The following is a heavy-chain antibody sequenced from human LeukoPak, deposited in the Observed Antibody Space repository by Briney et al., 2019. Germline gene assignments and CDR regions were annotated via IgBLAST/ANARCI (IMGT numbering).Heavy chain of an antibody. Sequence: PGGSLRLSCAASGFTFSDYYMSWVRQAPGKGLEWVSYISSSGSMLHYADSVKGRFTISRDNAKNPLYLQMSSLRVEDTAVYYCARRPYSSSWYYFDYWGQGTLVTVSS. CDR2: ISSSGSML. CDR3: ARRPYSSSWYYFDY. D-gene: IGHD6-13*01. V-gene: IGHV3-11*04. J-gene: IGHJ4*02. CDR1: GFTFSDYY.